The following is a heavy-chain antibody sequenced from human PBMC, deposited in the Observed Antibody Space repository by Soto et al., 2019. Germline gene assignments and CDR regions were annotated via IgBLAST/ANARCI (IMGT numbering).Heavy chain of an antibody. Sequence: PSQTLSLTCAISGDSVSSNSAAWNWIRQSPSRGLEWLGRTYYRSKWYNDYAVSVKSRITINPDTSKNQFSLQLNSVTPEDTAVYYCARANIVLVPAAMNYYYYYYGMDVWGQGTTVTVSS. CDR1: GDSVSSNSAA. CDR3: ARANIVLVPAAMNYYYYYYGMDV. J-gene: IGHJ6*02. CDR2: TYYRSKWYN. V-gene: IGHV6-1*01. D-gene: IGHD2-2*01.